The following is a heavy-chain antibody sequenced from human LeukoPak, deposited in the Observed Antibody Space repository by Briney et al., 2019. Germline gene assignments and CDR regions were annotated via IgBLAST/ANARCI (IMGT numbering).Heavy chain of an antibody. CDR3: TVIVGLPT. CDR2: IRSKTNSYAT. D-gene: IGHD3-22*01. V-gene: IGHV3-73*01. Sequence: GGSLRLSCAASGFSFSGSGVQWVRQASGKGLEWVGRIRSKTNSYATAYAAPVKGRFTISRDDSRNTAYLQMNSLKAEDTAVYYCTVIVGLPTWGQGTLVTVSS. CDR1: GFSFSGSG. J-gene: IGHJ5*02.